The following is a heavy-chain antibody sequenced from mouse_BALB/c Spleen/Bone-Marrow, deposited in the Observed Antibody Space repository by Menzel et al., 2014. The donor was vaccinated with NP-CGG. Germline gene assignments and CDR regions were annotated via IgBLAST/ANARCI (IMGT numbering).Heavy chain of an antibody. CDR2: IDPSDSYT. D-gene: IGHD2-3*01. Sequence: QVQLQQPGAELVKPGASVKLSCKASGHTFTSYWMHWVKQRPGQGLEWIGEIDPSDSYTNYNQKFKGKATLTVDKSSSTAYMQLSSLTSEDSAVYFCARWLLRYYAMDDWGQGTSVTVSS. CDR1: GHTFTSYW. CDR3: ARWLLRYYAMDD. V-gene: IGHV1-69*02. J-gene: IGHJ4*01.